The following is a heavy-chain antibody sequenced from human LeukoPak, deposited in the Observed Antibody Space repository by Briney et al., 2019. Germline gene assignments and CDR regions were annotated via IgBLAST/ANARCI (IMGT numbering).Heavy chain of an antibody. J-gene: IGHJ4*02. V-gene: IGHV3-23*01. Sequence: PGGSLRLSCVPSGFSFSNYAMSWVRQAPGKGLEWVSSISGSGGSTHYADSVKGRFTNSRDKTKNTLYLQMNSLRAEDTAVYYCAKSSYYDARGYYREYYFDYWGQGTLVTVSS. CDR3: AKSSYYDARGYYREYYFDY. CDR1: GFSFSNYA. D-gene: IGHD3-22*01. CDR2: ISGSGGST.